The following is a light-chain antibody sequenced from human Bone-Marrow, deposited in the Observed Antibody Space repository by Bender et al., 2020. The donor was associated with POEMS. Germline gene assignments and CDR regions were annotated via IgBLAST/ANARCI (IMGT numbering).Light chain of an antibody. V-gene: IGLV2-14*02. CDR3: SSFTVSSTYVV. CDR2: EGS. Sequence: QSALTQPASVSGSPGQSITISCTGTSSDVGSYNLVSWYQQHPGKAPKLMIYEGSKRPSGVSNRFPGSKSGNTASLTISGLQAEDEAAYFCSSFTVSSTYVVFGGGTKLTVL. J-gene: IGLJ2*01. CDR1: SSDVGSYNL.